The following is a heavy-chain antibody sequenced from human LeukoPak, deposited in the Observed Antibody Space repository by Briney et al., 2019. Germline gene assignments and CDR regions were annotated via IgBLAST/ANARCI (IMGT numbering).Heavy chain of an antibody. CDR2: TSYDGSDK. V-gene: IGHV3-30*04. CDR3: ARVGTVTHYYYYYGMDV. J-gene: IGHJ6*02. Sequence: GGSLSLFCAASGFTFSSYAMHWVRQAPGKGLEWVAVTSYDGSDKYYADSVKGRFTISRDNSKNTTYLQMNSLRAEDTAVYYCARVGTVTHYYYYYGMDVWGQPTNLTVSS. D-gene: IGHD4-17*01. CDR1: GFTFSSYA.